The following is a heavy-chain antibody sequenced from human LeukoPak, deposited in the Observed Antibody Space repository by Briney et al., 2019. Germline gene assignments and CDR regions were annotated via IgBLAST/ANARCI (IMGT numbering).Heavy chain of an antibody. CDR3: ARDDGSGSYYILSPFDY. D-gene: IGHD3-10*01. V-gene: IGHV3-23*01. CDR1: GFTFSSYA. J-gene: IGHJ4*02. Sequence: PGGSLRLSCAASGFTFSSYAMSWVRQAPGKGLEWVSAISGSGGSTYYADSVKGRFTISRDNSKNTLYLQMNSLGAEDTAVYYCARDDGSGSYYILSPFDYWGQGTLVTVSS. CDR2: ISGSGGST.